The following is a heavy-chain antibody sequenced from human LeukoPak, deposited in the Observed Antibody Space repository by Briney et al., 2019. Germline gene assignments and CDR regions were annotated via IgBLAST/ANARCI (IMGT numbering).Heavy chain of an antibody. CDR3: ARVDIAARAFDY. D-gene: IGHD6-13*01. V-gene: IGHV1-69*05. J-gene: IGHJ4*02. CDR2: IIHIFGTA. CDR1: GGTFSSYA. Sequence: EASVKVSCKASGGTFSSYAISWVRQAPGQGLEWMGGIIHIFGTANYAQKFQGRVTITTDESTSTAYMELSSLRSEDTAVYYCARVDIAARAFDYWGQGTLVTVSS.